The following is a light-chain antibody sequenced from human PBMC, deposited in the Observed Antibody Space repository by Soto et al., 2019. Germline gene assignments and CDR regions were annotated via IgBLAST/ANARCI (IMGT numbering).Light chain of an antibody. CDR2: KAS. Sequence: IQMTQSPSTLSASVGDRVTITCRASQTIGSWLAWYQAKPGKAPNLLIYKASTLGSGVPSRFSGSGSGTEFPLTINRLQPDDFGTYYCQQYDTYWTFGQGTKVEIK. V-gene: IGKV1-5*03. J-gene: IGKJ1*01. CDR3: QQYDTYWT. CDR1: QTIGSW.